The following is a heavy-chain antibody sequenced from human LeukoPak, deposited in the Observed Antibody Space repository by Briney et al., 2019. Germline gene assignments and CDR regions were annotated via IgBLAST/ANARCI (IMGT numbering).Heavy chain of an antibody. D-gene: IGHD2-15*01. CDR3: ARGGYCSGGSCYRDY. CDR1: GFTVSSYY. CDR2: IYSGGST. V-gene: IGHV3-53*01. J-gene: IGHJ4*02. Sequence: PGGSLRLSCAASGFTVSSYYMSWVRQAPGKGLEWVSVIYSGGSTYYADSVKGRFTISRDNSKNTLYLQMNSLRAEDTAVYYCARGGYCSGGSCYRDYWGQGTLVTVSS.